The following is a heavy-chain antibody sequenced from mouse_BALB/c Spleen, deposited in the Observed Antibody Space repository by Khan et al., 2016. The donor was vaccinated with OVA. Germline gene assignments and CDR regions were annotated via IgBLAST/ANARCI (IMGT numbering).Heavy chain of an antibody. CDR2: INPSSGYT. CDR3: AREGAYYRSDGWFAY. D-gene: IGHD2-14*01. CDR1: GYTFTSYT. J-gene: IGHJ3*01. V-gene: IGHV1-4*01. Sequence: VQLQQSGTELARPGASVKMSCKASGYTFTSYTMHWVKQRPGQGLEWIGYINPSSGYTNYNQKFKDKATLTADKSSITAYMQLSSLTSEDSALYYGAREGAYYRSDGWFAYWGQGTLVTVSA.